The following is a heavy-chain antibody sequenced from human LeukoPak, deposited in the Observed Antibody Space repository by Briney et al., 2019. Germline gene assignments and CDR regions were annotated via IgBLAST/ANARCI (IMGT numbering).Heavy chain of an antibody. V-gene: IGHV3-21*01. J-gene: IGHJ6*03. D-gene: IGHD2-2*01. CDR1: GFTFSSYS. CDR2: ISSSSSYI. Sequence: KAGGSLRLSCAASGFTFSSYSMNWVRQAPGKGLEWVSSISSSSSYIYYADSVKGRFTISRDNAKNSLYLQMNSLRAEDTAVYYCARDTYCSSTSCYYADFWSADHYYYYYYMDVWGKGTTVTVSS. CDR3: ARDTYCSSTSCYYADFWSADHYYYYYYMDV.